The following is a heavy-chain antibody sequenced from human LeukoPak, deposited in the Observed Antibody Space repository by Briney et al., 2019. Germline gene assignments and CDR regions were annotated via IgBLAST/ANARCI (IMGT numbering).Heavy chain of an antibody. CDR1: GFTFSSYA. V-gene: IGHV3-23*01. D-gene: IGHD1-26*01. J-gene: IGHJ4*02. CDR2: ISGSGGST. CDR3: AKLGGRSYVGYPVDY. Sequence: GGSLRLSCAASGFTFSSYAMSWVRQAPGKGLEWVSAISGSGGSTYYADSVKGRFTISRDNPKNTLYLQMNSLRAEDTAVYYCAKLGGRSYVGYPVDYWGQGTLVTVSS.